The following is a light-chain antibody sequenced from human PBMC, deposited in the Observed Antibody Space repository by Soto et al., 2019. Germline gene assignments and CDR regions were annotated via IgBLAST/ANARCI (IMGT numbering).Light chain of an antibody. CDR2: GAS. CDR3: QQYNNWPPV. Sequence: IVMTQSPATLSVSPGERATLSCRASQSVSSNLAWYRQKPGQAPRLLIYGASTRATGIPARFSGSGSGTEFTLTISSLQSEDFAVYYCQQYNNWPPVFGGGTKVDIK. V-gene: IGKV3-15*01. CDR1: QSVSSN. J-gene: IGKJ4*01.